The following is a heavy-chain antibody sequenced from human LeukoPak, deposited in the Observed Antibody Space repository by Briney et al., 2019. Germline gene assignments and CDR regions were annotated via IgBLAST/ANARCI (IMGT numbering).Heavy chain of an antibody. CDR1: GFTFSDYY. D-gene: IGHD1-26*01. J-gene: IGHJ4*02. V-gene: IGHV3-11*01. CDR2: ISSSGSTI. Sequence: GGSLRLSCAASGFTFSDYYMSWIRQAPGEGLEGVSYISSSGSTIYYADSEKGRFTISRDNAKTSLYLQMNSLRAEDTAVYYCARGGSSPSYYFDYWGQGTLVTVSS. CDR3: ARGGSSPSYYFDY.